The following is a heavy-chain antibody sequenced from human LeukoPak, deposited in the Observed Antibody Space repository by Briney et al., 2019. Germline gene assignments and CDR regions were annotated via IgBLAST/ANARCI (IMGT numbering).Heavy chain of an antibody. Sequence: GGSLRLSCAASGFTFSSYSMNWGRQAPGKGLEWVSSISSGSSYIYYADAVKGRFTISRDNAKNSLYLQMNSLRAEDTALYYCARSVVSRQPPDYWGQGTLVTVSS. CDR1: GFTFSSYS. D-gene: IGHD3-22*01. V-gene: IGHV3-21*01. CDR3: ARSVVSRQPPDY. CDR2: ISSGSSYI. J-gene: IGHJ4*02.